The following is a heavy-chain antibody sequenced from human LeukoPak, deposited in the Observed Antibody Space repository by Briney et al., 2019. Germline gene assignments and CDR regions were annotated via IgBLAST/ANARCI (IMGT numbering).Heavy chain of an antibody. Sequence: GSLRLSCAASGFTFSSYGMHWVRQPPGKALEWIGEINHLGITRYNPSLESRLTISLGTSNNQFSLKLTSVSAADTAMYFCARTEDCGISSCYWFVHWGQGSPVTVSS. J-gene: IGHJ5*02. CDR1: GFTFSSYG. D-gene: IGHD2-2*01. CDR3: ARTEDCGISSCYWFVH. V-gene: IGHV4-34*01. CDR2: INHLGIT.